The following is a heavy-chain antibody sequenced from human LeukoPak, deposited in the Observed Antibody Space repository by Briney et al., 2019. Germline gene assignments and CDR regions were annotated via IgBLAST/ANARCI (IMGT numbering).Heavy chain of an antibody. CDR2: ISAYNGNT. CDR1: GYTFTRYG. J-gene: IGHJ4*02. Sequence: ASVKVSCKASGYTFTRYGISWVRQAPGQGLEWMGWISAYNGNTNYAQKLQGRPTMTTDTSTSTAYMELRSLRSDDTAVYYCARVVEDLFPYYFDYWGQGTLVTVSS. V-gene: IGHV1-18*01. CDR3: ARVVEDLFPYYFDY. D-gene: IGHD3-10*01.